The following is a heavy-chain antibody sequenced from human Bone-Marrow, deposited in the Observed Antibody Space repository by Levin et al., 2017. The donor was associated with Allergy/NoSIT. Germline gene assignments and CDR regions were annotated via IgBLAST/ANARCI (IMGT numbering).Heavy chain of an antibody. D-gene: IGHD3-16*01. J-gene: IGHJ4*02. V-gene: IGHV4-59*01. Sequence: LSLTCTVSGGSISTYYWSWIRQPPGKGLDWIGYIHSSVSINYNPSLKSRVTISLDTSKNQFSLNLRSVTAADTALYYCARDLGGGYFDYWGQGTLVTVSS. CDR2: IHSSVSI. CDR3: ARDLGGGYFDY. CDR1: GGSISTYY.